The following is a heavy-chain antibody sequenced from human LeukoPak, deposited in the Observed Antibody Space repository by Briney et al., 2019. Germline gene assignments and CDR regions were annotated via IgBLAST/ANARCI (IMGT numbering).Heavy chain of an antibody. CDR2: IKQDGSEK. V-gene: IGHV3-7*04. Sequence: GGSLRLSCVASGFTFSSYWMTWVRQAPGRGLEWVANIKQDGSEKFYVDSVKGRFTISRDNAQNSLYLQINSLRAEDTAVYYCARERPTTPGDYWGQGTLVTVSS. CDR1: GFTFSSYW. D-gene: IGHD2-15*01. CDR3: ARERPTTPGDY. J-gene: IGHJ4*02.